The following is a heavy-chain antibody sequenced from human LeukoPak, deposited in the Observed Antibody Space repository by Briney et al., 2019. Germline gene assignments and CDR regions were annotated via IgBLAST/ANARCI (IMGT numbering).Heavy chain of an antibody. CDR2: FDPEGGET. D-gene: IGHD7-27*01. J-gene: IGHJ4*02. CDR3: AISSISPTGALFDS. Sequence: ASMRVSCKVSGDTLSELSIHWVRQTPGKGLEWMGGFDPEGGETIYAQKLQGRVTMTEDTPTDTAYLELSSLRSEDTAVYYCAISSISPTGALFDSWGQGTLVTVSS. V-gene: IGHV1-24*01. CDR1: GDTLSELS.